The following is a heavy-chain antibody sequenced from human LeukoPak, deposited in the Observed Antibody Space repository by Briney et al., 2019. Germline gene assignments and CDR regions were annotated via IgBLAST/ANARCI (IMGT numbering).Heavy chain of an antibody. CDR1: GFPLSSYV. CDR3: ARAPRGSGSYSPFDY. CDR2: FSGSGGNT. V-gene: IGHV3-23*01. J-gene: IGHJ4*02. Sequence: GGSLRLSCAASGFPLSSYVMSWVRQAPGKGLEWVSSFSGSGGNTNYADSVKGRFTISRDNSKNTLYLQMNSLRAEDTAVYYCARAPRGSGSYSPFDYWGQGTLVTVSS. D-gene: IGHD3-10*01.